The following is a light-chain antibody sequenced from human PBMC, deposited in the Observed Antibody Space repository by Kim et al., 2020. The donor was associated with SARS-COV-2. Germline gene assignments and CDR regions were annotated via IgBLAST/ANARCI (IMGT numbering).Light chain of an antibody. CDR1: RDIGNF. J-gene: IGKJ4*01. CDR2: DAS. V-gene: IGKV1-33*01. CDR3: QQYDNFLALT. Sequence: DIQMTQSPSSLSASVGDRVTITCQASRDIGNFLNWYQQKPGKPPNLLIYDASKLESGVPSRFSGSGSGTDFTFTISSLQPEDIGTYYCQQYDNFLALTCGGGTKVDIK.